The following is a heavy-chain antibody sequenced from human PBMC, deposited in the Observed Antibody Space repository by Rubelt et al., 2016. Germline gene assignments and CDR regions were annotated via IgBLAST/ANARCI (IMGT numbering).Heavy chain of an antibody. D-gene: IGHD1-26*01. CDR1: GFTFSSYS. Sequence: EVQLVESGGGLVQPGGSLRLSCAASGFTFSSYSMNWVRQATGKGLEWVSAIGTAGDTYYPGSVKGRFTISRENAKNSLYLQMHSLRAEDTAVYYCARDLGGANDYWGQGTLVTVSS. CDR3: ARDLGGANDY. J-gene: IGHJ4*02. V-gene: IGHV3-13*01. CDR2: IGTAGDT.